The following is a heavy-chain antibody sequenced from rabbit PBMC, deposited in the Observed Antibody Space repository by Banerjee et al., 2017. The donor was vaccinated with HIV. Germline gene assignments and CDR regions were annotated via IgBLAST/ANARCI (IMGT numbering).Heavy chain of an antibody. CDR2: IYAGSGGST. D-gene: IGHD6-1*01. V-gene: IGHV1S45*01. CDR3: ARGPHYAGVAGYGYDL. Sequence: QEQLKETGGGLVQPGGSLTLSCKASGIDFSSYYMCWVRQAPGKGLEWIACIYAGSGGSTYYAGWAKGRFTISKTSSTTVTLQMTSLTAADTATYFCARGPHYAGVAGYGYDLWGQGTLVTVS. CDR1: GIDFSSYY. J-gene: IGHJ3*01.